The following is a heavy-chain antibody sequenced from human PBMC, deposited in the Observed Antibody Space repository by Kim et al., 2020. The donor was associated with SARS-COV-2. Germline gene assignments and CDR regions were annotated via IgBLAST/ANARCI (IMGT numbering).Heavy chain of an antibody. CDR2: DT. Sequence: DTRYRPSFQGQVTISADKSISTAYLQWSSLKASDTAMYYCARGGITHFDYWGQGTLVTVSS. CDR3: ARGGITHFDY. V-gene: IGHV5-51*01. D-gene: IGHD3-16*01. J-gene: IGHJ4*02.